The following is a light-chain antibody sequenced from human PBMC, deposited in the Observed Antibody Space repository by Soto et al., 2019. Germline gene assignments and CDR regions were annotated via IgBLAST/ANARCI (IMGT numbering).Light chain of an antibody. CDR2: DVS. CDR1: SSDVGGYNY. J-gene: IGLJ2*01. V-gene: IGLV2-14*03. Sequence: QSALTQPASVSGSPGQSITISCTGTSSDVGGYNYVSWYQQHPGKAPKLMIYDVSNRPSGVSNRFSGSKSGNTASLTISGLQAEDEAEYYCNSYTSSTIVVFGGGTQLTVL. CDR3: NSYTSSTIVV.